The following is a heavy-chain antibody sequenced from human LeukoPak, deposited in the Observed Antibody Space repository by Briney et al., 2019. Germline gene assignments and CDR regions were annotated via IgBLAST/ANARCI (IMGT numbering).Heavy chain of an antibody. CDR2: ISSSSSTI. CDR3: ARARASGRSGFDY. D-gene: IGHD2-15*01. Sequence: GGSLRLSCVASGLTVSSYSMSWARQAPGKGLEWVSYISSSSSTIYYADSVKGRFTISRDNAKNSLDLQMNSLRDEDTAVYYCARARASGRSGFDYWGQGTLVTVSS. V-gene: IGHV3-48*02. CDR1: GLTVSSYS. J-gene: IGHJ4*02.